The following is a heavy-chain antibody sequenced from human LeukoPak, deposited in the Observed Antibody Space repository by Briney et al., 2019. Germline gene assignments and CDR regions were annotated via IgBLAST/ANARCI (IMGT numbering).Heavy chain of an antibody. CDR3: AKDPITMIVVVITDDAFDI. D-gene: IGHD3-22*01. Sequence: AGGSLRLSCAASGFTFSSYAMSWVRQAPGKGLEWVSAISGSGGSTYYADSVKGRFTISRDNSKNTLYLQMNSLRAEDTAVYYCAKDPITMIVVVITDDAFDIWGQGTMVTVSS. J-gene: IGHJ3*02. CDR2: ISGSGGST. CDR1: GFTFSSYA. V-gene: IGHV3-23*01.